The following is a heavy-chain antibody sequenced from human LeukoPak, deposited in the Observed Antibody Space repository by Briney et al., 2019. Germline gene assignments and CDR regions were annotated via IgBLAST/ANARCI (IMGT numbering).Heavy chain of an antibody. CDR3: ARDSRITIFGVVLPDY. CDR2: MWYDGSNK. CDR1: GFTFSSYA. D-gene: IGHD3-3*01. Sequence: GGSLRLSCAASGFTFSSYAMTWVRQAPGKGLEWVAVMWYDGSNKYYADSVKGRFTISRDNSKNTLYLQMNSLRAEDTAVYYCARDSRITIFGVVLPDYWGQGTLVTVSS. J-gene: IGHJ4*02. V-gene: IGHV3-33*08.